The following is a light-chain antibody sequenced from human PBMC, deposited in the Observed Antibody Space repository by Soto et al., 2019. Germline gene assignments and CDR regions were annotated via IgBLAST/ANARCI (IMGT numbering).Light chain of an antibody. CDR1: QSVSTY. CDR3: QQYNNWPRT. J-gene: IGKJ1*01. Sequence: EIVLTQSPAILSLSPGERATLSCRASQSVSTYLAWYHQKPGQAPRLLIYGASTRATGIPARFSGSGSGTEFTLTINSLQSEDFAVYYCQQYNNWPRTFGQGTKVEIK. CDR2: GAS. V-gene: IGKV3-15*01.